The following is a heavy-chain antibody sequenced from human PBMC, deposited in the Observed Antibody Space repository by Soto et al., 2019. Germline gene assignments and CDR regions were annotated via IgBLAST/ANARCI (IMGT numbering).Heavy chain of an antibody. Sequence: PGESLKISCEASGYRFTSYWIGWVRQMPGKGLEWMGIIYPGDSDTRYSPSFQGQVTISADKSISTAYLQWSSLKASDTAMYYCARPGHYYYGSGSYYSDAFDIWGQGTMVTVSS. CDR3: ARPGHYYYGSGSYYSDAFDI. CDR1: GYRFTSYW. J-gene: IGHJ3*02. CDR2: IYPGDSDT. D-gene: IGHD3-10*01. V-gene: IGHV5-51*01.